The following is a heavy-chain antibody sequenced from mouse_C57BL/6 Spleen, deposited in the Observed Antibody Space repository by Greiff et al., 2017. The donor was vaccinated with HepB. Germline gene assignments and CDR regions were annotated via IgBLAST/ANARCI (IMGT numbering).Heavy chain of an antibody. CDR2: IDPANGNT. D-gene: IGHD1-1*01. CDR1: GFNIKNTY. J-gene: IGHJ4*01. CDR3: ALYYYGSSYGAMDY. Sequence: EVQLVESVAELVRPGASVKLSCTASGFNIKNTYMHWVKQRPEQGLEWIGRIDPANGNTKYAPKFQGKATITADTSSNTAYLQLSSLTSEDTAVYYCALYYYGSSYGAMDYWGQGTSVTVSS. V-gene: IGHV14-3*01.